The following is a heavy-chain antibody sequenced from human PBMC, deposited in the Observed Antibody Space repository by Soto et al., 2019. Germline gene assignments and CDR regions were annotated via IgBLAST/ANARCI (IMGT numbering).Heavy chain of an antibody. D-gene: IGHD1-20*01. CDR3: ARSVTGSSFDY. J-gene: IGHJ4*02. V-gene: IGHV4-28*01. CDR2: IYYNGST. CDR1: AYSMNSSQW. Sequence: ETLSLTCAVSAYSMNSSQWLGWIRRPPGKGLEWIGYIYYNGSTYYNPSLKSRVTMSVDRSKNQFSLKLSSVTAVDTAVYFCARSVTGSSFDYWGQGTLVTVSS.